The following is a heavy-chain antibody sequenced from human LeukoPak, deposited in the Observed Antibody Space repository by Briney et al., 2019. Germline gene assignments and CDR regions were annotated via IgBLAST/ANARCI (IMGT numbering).Heavy chain of an antibody. D-gene: IGHD3-22*01. CDR2: IKQDGSEK. Sequence: PGGSLRLSCAASGFTFSSYWMSWVRQAPGKGLEWVANIKQDGSEKYYVDSVKGRFTISRDNAKNSLYLQMNSLRAEDTAVYYCARDGDYYYDSSGYFYWGQGTLVTVSS. CDR3: ARDGDYYYDSSGYFY. V-gene: IGHV3-7*01. CDR1: GFTFSSYW. J-gene: IGHJ4*02.